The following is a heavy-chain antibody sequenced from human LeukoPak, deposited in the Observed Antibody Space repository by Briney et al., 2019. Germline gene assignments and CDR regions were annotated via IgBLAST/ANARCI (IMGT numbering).Heavy chain of an antibody. CDR3: AREIFSGTYGDGKYFDL. V-gene: IGHV4-61*01. J-gene: IGHJ2*01. CDR2: IYYSGST. Sequence: SETLSLTCTVSGYSISSGYYWSWIRQPPGKGLEWIGYIYYSGSTNYNPSLKSRVTISVDTSKNQFSLKVGSVTAADTAVYYCAREIFSGTYGDGKYFDLWGRGNLVTVSS. CDR1: GYSISSGYY. D-gene: IGHD1-26*01.